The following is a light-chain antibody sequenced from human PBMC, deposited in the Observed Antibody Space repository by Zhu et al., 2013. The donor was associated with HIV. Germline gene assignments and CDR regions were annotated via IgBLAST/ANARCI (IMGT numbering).Light chain of an antibody. Sequence: DIQMTQSPSTLSATVGDRVTITCRASESVTSWVAWYQQKPGKAPKSLIYKASTLESGVPSRFSGSGSGTEFTLTISSLQPDDFATYYCQQYQAYPETFGQGTKVELK. CDR3: QQYQAYPET. V-gene: IGKV1-5*03. CDR2: KAS. J-gene: IGKJ1*01. CDR1: ESVTSW.